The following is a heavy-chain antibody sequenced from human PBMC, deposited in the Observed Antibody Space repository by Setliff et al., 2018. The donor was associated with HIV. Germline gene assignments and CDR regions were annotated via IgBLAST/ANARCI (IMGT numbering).Heavy chain of an antibody. CDR1: GFTFGGSS. V-gene: IGHV1-58*02. CDR3: GALYSSSSRGYYFHMDV. D-gene: IGHD6-6*01. J-gene: IGHJ6*03. CDR2: LAVGSGDT. Sequence: SVKVSCKASGFTFGGSSMQWVRQARGQRLEWIGWLAVGSGDTSYTQRFHERVTITRDMSTNTAYMELSSLRSEDTAIYYCGALYSSSSRGYYFHMDVWGKGTAITVSS.